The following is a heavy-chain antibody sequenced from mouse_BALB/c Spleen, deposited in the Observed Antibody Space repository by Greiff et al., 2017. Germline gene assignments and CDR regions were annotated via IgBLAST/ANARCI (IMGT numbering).Heavy chain of an antibody. Sequence: EVQRVESGGDLVKPGGSLKLSCAASGFTFSSYGMSWVRQTPDKRLEWVATISSGGSYTYYPDSVKGRFTISRDNAKNTLYLQMSSLKSEDTAMYYCARSTTAPFAYWGQGTLVTVSA. J-gene: IGHJ3*01. V-gene: IGHV5-6*01. CDR3: ARSTTAPFAY. D-gene: IGHD1-2*01. CDR1: GFTFSSYG. CDR2: ISSGGSYT.